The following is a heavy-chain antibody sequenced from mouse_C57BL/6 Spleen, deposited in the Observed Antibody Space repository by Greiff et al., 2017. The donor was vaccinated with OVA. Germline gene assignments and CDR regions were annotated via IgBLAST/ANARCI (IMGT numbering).Heavy chain of an antibody. CDR3: ARRGYDYDGTGYAMDY. J-gene: IGHJ4*01. Sequence: QVQLQQSGAELVKPGASVKLSCKASGYTFTSYWMQWVKQRPGQGLEWIGEIDPSDSYTNYNQKFKGKATLTVDTSSSTAYMQLSSLTSEDSAVYYCARRGYDYDGTGYAMDYWGQGTSVTVSS. V-gene: IGHV1-50*01. D-gene: IGHD2-4*01. CDR1: GYTFTSYW. CDR2: IDPSDSYT.